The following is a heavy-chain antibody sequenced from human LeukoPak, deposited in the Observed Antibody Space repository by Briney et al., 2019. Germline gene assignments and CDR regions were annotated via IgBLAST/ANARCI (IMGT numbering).Heavy chain of an antibody. Sequence: PSETLSLTCTVSGYSISSGYYWGWIRQPPGKGLEWIGSIYHSGSTYYNPSLKSRVTISVDTSKNQFSLKLSSVTAAGTAMYYCARVISGSYSHYYYSYMDVWGKGTTVTVSS. V-gene: IGHV4-38-2*02. CDR2: IYHSGST. J-gene: IGHJ6*03. CDR3: ARVISGSYSHYYYSYMDV. D-gene: IGHD1-26*01. CDR1: GYSISSGYY.